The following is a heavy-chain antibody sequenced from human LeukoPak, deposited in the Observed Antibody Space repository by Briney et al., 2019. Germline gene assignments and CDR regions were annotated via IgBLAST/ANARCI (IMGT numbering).Heavy chain of an antibody. Sequence: PGGSLRLSCAASGFTVSTFYMSWVRQAPGKGLEWVSVHYSGENTNYADSVKGRFTISRDNSKNTLYLQMNSLRAEDTAVYYCARDGAAGALDIWGQGTLVTVSS. J-gene: IGHJ4*02. D-gene: IGHD2-2*03. V-gene: IGHV3-66*01. CDR1: GFTVSTFY. CDR3: ARDGAAGALDI. CDR2: HYSGENT.